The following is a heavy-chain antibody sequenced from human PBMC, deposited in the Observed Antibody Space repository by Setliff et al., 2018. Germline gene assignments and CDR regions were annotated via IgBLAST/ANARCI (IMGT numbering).Heavy chain of an antibody. V-gene: IGHV1-18*04. D-gene: IGHD1-26*01. CDR2: ISPYSGHT. J-gene: IGHJ5*01. CDR3: ERLVRYCTRTACQKVAGVES. CDR1: GYTFTDFG. Sequence: GASVKVSCKASGYTFTDFGINWVRQAPGQGLEWVGWISPYSGHTNYVQKLQGRVTMTTDTSTNTAHMELNSLRFDDTAVYYCERLVRYCTRTACQKVAGVESWGQGTLVTVSS.